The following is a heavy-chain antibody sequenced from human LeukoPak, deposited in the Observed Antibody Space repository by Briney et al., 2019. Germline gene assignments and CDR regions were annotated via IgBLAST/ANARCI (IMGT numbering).Heavy chain of an antibody. CDR1: GFTFSSYG. D-gene: IGHD2-15*01. J-gene: IGHJ4*02. Sequence: PGGSLRLSCAASGFTFSSYGMSWVRQAPGKGLEWVPYISSSSSTIYYADSVKGRFTISRDNAKNSLYLQMNSLRAEDTAVYYCARVNRMVPGYCSGGTCPGDYWGQGTLVTVSS. CDR2: ISSSSSTI. V-gene: IGHV3-48*01. CDR3: ARVNRMVPGYCSGGTCPGDY.